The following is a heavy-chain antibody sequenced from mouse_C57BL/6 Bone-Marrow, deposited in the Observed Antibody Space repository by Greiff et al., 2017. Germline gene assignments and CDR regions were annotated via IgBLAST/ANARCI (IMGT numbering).Heavy chain of an antibody. CDR3: ARHCWFAY. CDR1: GFTFSSYG. Sequence: EVQGVESGGDLVKPGGSLKLSCAASGFTFSSYGMSWVRQTPDKRLEWVATISSGGSYTYYPDSVKGRFTITRDNAKNTLYLTMSSLKSEDTARYYYARHCWFAYWGQGTLVTVSA. CDR2: ISSGGSYT. J-gene: IGHJ3*01. V-gene: IGHV5-6*01.